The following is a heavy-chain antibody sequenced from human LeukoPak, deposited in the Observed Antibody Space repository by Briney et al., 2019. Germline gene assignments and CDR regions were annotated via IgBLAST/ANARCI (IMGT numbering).Heavy chain of an antibody. D-gene: IGHD2-2*01. V-gene: IGHV3-23*01. CDR1: GFTFSSYA. CDR3: ATIRSYQLLSFDY. CDR2: ISGSGGST. J-gene: IGHJ4*02. Sequence: GGSLRLSCAASGFTFSSYAMSWVRQAPGKGLEWVSAISGSGGSTYYADSVKGRFTVSRDNSKNTLYLQMNSLRAEDTAVYYCATIRSYQLLSFDYWGQGTLVTVSS.